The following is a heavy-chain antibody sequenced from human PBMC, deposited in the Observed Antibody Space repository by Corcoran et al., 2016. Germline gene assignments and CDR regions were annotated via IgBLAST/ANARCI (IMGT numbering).Heavy chain of an antibody. D-gene: IGHD3-16*01. J-gene: IGHJ5*02. CDR2: IIPIFGTA. CDR3: ARGVGSRGREANWFDP. Sequence: QVQLVQSGAEVKKPGSSVKVSCKASGGTFSSYAISWVRQAPGQGLEWMGGIIPIFGTANYAQKFQGRVTITADESTSTAYMELSSLRSEDTAVYYWARGVGSRGREANWFDPWGQGTLVTVSS. V-gene: IGHV1-69*01. CDR1: GGTFSSYA.